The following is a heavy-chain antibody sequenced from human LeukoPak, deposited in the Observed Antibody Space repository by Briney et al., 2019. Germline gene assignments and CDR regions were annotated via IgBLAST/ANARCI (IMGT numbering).Heavy chain of an antibody. V-gene: IGHV3-23*01. Sequence: GGSLRLSCVASGVTLSNYAMSWARQAPGKGLEWVSGISSSGSGGNTYYADSVKGRLTISRDDSKNTLYQQMNSLRAEDTAVYYCGQLWVNFDYWGQGTLVTVSS. D-gene: IGHD5-24*01. J-gene: IGHJ4*02. CDR1: GVTLSNYA. CDR3: GQLWVNFDY. CDR2: ISSSGSGGNT.